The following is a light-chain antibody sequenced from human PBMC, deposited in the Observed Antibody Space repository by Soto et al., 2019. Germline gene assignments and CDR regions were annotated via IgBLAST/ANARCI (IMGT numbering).Light chain of an antibody. Sequence: QSALTPPPSASGSPGQSVTISCTGTSSDVGGYKYVSWYQQHPGKAPKLMIYEVSKRSSGVPDRFSGSKSGNTASLTVSGLQAEDEADYYCSSYAGSNNLVFGGGTKLTVL. CDR1: SSDVGGYKY. J-gene: IGLJ2*01. V-gene: IGLV2-8*01. CDR3: SSYAGSNNLV. CDR2: EVS.